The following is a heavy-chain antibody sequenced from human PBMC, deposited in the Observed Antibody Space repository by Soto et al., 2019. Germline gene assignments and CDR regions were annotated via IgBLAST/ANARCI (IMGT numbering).Heavy chain of an antibody. Sequence: EVHLVESGGDLVQPGGSLRLSCAASGFTFSSYSMNWVRQAPGKGLEWVSSISSSSSYIYYADSVKGRFTISRDNAKNSLYLQMNSLRAEDTAVYYCARDPSRYYGDYALFDYWGQGTLVTVSS. CDR2: ISSSSSYI. V-gene: IGHV3-21*01. CDR3: ARDPSRYYGDYALFDY. J-gene: IGHJ4*02. CDR1: GFTFSSYS. D-gene: IGHD4-17*01.